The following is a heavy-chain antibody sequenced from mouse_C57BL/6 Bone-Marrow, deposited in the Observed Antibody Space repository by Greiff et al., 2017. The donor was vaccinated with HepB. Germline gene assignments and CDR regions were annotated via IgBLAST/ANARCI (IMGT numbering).Heavy chain of an antibody. V-gene: IGHV1-80*01. Sequence: QVQLKQSGAELVKPGASVKISCKASGYAFSSYWMNWVKQRPGKGLEWIGQIYPGDGDTNYNGKFKGKATLTADKSSSTAYMQLSSLTSEDSAVYFCARSRYYYGSSYDYAMDYWGQGTSVTVSS. J-gene: IGHJ4*01. CDR1: GYAFSSYW. CDR2: IYPGDGDT. D-gene: IGHD1-1*01. CDR3: ARSRYYYGSSYDYAMDY.